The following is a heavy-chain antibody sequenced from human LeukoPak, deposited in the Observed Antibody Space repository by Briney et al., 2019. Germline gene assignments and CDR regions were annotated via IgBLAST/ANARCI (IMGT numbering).Heavy chain of an antibody. CDR3: ARRGGSSSRRSPIDY. Sequence: PGGSLRLSCAASGFTFSDYWMTWVRQAPGKGPEWVANIKQDGSEKYYVDSVRGRFTISRDNAMNSLFLQMNSLGVEDTAVYYCARRGGSSSRRSPIDYWGQGTLVTVSS. CDR2: IKQDGSEK. CDR1: GFTFSDYW. D-gene: IGHD6-6*01. V-gene: IGHV3-7*01. J-gene: IGHJ4*02.